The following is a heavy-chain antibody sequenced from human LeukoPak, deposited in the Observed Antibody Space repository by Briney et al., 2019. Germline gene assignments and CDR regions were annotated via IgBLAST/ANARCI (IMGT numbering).Heavy chain of an antibody. J-gene: IGHJ5*02. CDR2: INHSGST. V-gene: IGHV4-34*01. CDR3: ARVRYLNYIRFDP. CDR1: GGSFSGYY. D-gene: IGHD3-9*01. Sequence: PSETLSLTCAVYGGSFSGYYWSWIRQPPGKGLEWIGEINHSGSTNYNPSLKSRVTISVDTSENQFSLKLSSVTAADTAVYYCARVRYLNYIRFDPWGQGTLVTVSS.